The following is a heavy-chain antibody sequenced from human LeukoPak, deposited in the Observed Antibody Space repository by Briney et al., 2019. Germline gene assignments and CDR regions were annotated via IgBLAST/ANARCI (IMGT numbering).Heavy chain of an antibody. J-gene: IGHJ1*01. CDR2: ISYDGSNK. CDR3: AKESAGSGYSGYDYLEYFQH. V-gene: IGHV3-30*18. D-gene: IGHD5-12*01. Sequence: GGSLRLSCAASGFTFSSYGMHWVRQAPGKGLEWVAVISYDGSNKYYADSVKGRFTISRDNTKNTLYLQMNSLRAEDTAVYYCAKESAGSGYSGYDYLEYFQHWGQGTLVTVSS. CDR1: GFTFSSYG.